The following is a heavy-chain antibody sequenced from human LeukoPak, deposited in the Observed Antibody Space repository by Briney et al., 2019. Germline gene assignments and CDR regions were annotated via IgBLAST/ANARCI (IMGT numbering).Heavy chain of an antibody. CDR2: IYYSGST. CDR1: GGSISSYY. J-gene: IGHJ5*02. V-gene: IGHV4-59*01. Sequence: SETLSLTCTVSGGSISSYYWSWIRQPPGKGLEWIGYIYYSGSTNYNPSLKSRVAISVDTSKNQFSLKLSSVTAADTAVYYCARGGSSHNWFDPWGQGTLVTVSS. D-gene: IGHD3-10*01. CDR3: ARGGSSHNWFDP.